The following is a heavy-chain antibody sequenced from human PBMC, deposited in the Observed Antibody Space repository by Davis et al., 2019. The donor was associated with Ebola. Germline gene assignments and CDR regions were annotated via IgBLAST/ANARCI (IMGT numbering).Heavy chain of an antibody. CDR2: IGTAGDT. J-gene: IGHJ6*02. CDR1: GFTFSSYD. D-gene: IGHD3-3*01. Sequence: GESLKISCAASGFTFSSYDMHWVRQATGKGLEWVSAIGTAGDTYYPGSVKGRFTISRENAKNSLYLQMNSLRAEDTAVYYCARGNIGYYDFWSGYYQIQYYYGMDVWGQGTTVTVSS. V-gene: IGHV3-13*01. CDR3: ARGNIGYYDFWSGYYQIQYYYGMDV.